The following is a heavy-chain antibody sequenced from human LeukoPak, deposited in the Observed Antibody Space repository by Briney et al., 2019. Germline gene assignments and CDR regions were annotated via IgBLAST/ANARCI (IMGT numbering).Heavy chain of an antibody. D-gene: IGHD6-13*01. CDR3: AKTRPLDSSSWSHGDY. J-gene: IGHJ4*02. CDR2: IYSDGST. V-gene: IGHV3-53*01. CDR1: GFIVSGDF. Sequence: PGGSLRLSCAASGFIVSGDFMSWVRQAPGKGLEWVSVIYSDGSTYYADSVKGRFTISRDNSKNTLDLQMPGLRAEDTAVYYCAKTRPLDSSSWSHGDYWGQGTLVTVSS.